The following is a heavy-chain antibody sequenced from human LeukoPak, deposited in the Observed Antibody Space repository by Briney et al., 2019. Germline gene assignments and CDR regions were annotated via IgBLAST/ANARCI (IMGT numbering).Heavy chain of an antibody. J-gene: IGHJ5*02. CDR3: VRAYDSSGYQDRGFDP. CDR2: IYTSGRT. Sequence: SETLSLTCTVAGDSMSRYYWCWIRQPAGKGLEWIGRIYTSGRTNYNPSLKSRITMSVDTSKNQFSLRLSSMNAADTAVYYCVRAYDSSGYQDRGFDPWGQGTLVTVSS. CDR1: GDSMSRYY. V-gene: IGHV4-4*07. D-gene: IGHD3-22*01.